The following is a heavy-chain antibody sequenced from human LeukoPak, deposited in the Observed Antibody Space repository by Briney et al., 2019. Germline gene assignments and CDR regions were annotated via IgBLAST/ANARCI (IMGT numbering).Heavy chain of an antibody. V-gene: IGHV1-69*06. Sequence: SVKVSCKASGGTFSSYAISWVRQAPGQGLEWMGGIIPIFGTANYAQKFQGRVTITADKSTSTAYMELSSLRSEDTAVYYCAREPRRWRTGYYFDYWGQGTLVTVSS. J-gene: IGHJ4*02. D-gene: IGHD4-23*01. CDR1: GGTFSSYA. CDR2: IIPIFGTA. CDR3: AREPRRWRTGYYFDY.